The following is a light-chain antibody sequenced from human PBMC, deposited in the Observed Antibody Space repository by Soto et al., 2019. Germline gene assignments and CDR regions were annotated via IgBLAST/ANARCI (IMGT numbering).Light chain of an antibody. V-gene: IGLV2-14*01. CDR3: TSYTSTIPYV. CDR1: SNDVGGYNY. J-gene: IGLJ1*01. CDR2: EVS. Sequence: QSVLTQPASVSGSPGQSITISCTGSSNDVGGYNYVSWYQQHPGQAPKLIIYEVSDRPSGVSPRFSGSKSGNTASLTISGLQVEDEAYYFCTSYTSTIPYVFGSGTKLTVL.